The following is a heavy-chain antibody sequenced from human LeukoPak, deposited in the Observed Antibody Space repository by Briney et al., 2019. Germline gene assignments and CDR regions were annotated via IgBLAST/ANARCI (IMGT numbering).Heavy chain of an antibody. Sequence: ASVKVSCKASGFTFTSSATQWVRQARGQRLEWIGWIVVGSGNTNYAQKFQERVTITRDMSTSTAYMELSSLRSEDTAVYYCAAISGSYPPWEFDYWGQGTLVTVSS. CDR3: AAISGSYPPWEFDY. J-gene: IGHJ4*02. V-gene: IGHV1-58*02. CDR2: IVVGSGNT. D-gene: IGHD1-26*01. CDR1: GFTFTSSA.